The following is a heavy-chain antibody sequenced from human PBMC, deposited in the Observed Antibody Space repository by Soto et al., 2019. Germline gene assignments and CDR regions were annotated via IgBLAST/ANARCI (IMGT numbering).Heavy chain of an antibody. V-gene: IGHV4-59*01. CDR3: ARVMSGYAYGYYDF. CDR1: GGSISRYY. D-gene: IGHD3-16*01. J-gene: IGHJ4*02. CDR2: IFYDGST. Sequence: SETLSLTCTVSGGSISRYYWTWIRQPPGKGLEWIGYIFYDGSTNYTPSLRSRVSISVDTSKNQFSLELNSVTSADTAVYYCARVMSGYAYGYYDFWGQGALVTVSS.